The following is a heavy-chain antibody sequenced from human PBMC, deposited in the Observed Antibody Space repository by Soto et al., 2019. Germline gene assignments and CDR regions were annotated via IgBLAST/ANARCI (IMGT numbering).Heavy chain of an antibody. Sequence: GGSLRLSCAASGFTFSSYGMHWVRQAPGKGLEWVAVISYDGSNKYYADSVKGRFTISRDNSKNTLYLQMNSLRAEDTAVYYCAKDLGSYIVVVPAALDYWGQGTLVTVSS. CDR1: GFTFSSYG. CDR3: AKDLGSYIVVVPAALDY. CDR2: ISYDGSNK. J-gene: IGHJ4*02. D-gene: IGHD2-2*01. V-gene: IGHV3-30*18.